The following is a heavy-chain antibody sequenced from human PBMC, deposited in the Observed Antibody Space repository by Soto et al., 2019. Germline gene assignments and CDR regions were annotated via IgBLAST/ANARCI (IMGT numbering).Heavy chain of an antibody. CDR2: IIPIFGTA. V-gene: IGHV1-69*01. Sequence: SVKVSCKASGGTFSSYAISWVRQAPGQGLEWMGGIIPIFGTANYAQKFQGRVTITADESTSTAYMELSSLRSEDTAVYYCARPSKRSYRYTGDYFDYWGQGTLVTVSS. CDR3: ARPSKRSYRYTGDYFDY. CDR1: GGTFSSYA. D-gene: IGHD3-16*02. J-gene: IGHJ4*02.